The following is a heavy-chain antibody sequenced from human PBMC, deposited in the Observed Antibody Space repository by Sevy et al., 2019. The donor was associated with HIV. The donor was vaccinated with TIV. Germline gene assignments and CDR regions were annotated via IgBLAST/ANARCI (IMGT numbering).Heavy chain of an antibody. J-gene: IGHJ5*02. CDR2: ISGSGGST. CDR1: GFTFSSYA. D-gene: IGHD1-1*01. V-gene: IGHV3-23*01. CDR3: TRTKMPMTWGVSSFDP. Sequence: GGSLRLSCAASGFTFSSYALSWVRQAPGKGLEWVSAISGSGGSTYYADSVKGRFTISRDNSKNTLYLQMNSLRAEDTAVYYCTRTKMPMTWGVSSFDPWGQGTLVTVSS.